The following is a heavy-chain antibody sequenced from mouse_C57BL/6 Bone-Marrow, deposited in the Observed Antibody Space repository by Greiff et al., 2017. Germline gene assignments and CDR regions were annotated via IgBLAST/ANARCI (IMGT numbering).Heavy chain of an antibody. Sequence: EVQLQQSGPVLVKPGASVKMSCKASGYTFTDYYMNWVKQSHGKSLEWIGVINPYNGGTSYNQKFKGKATLSVDQSSSTAYMDLNILTSEDSAVYYCVRNWDFDYWGQGTTLTVSS. V-gene: IGHV1-19*01. D-gene: IGHD4-1*01. CDR1: GYTFTDYY. J-gene: IGHJ2*01. CDR2: INPYNGGT. CDR3: VRNWDFDY.